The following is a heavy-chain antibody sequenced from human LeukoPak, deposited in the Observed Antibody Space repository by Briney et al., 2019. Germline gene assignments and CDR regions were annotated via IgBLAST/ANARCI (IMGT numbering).Heavy chain of an antibody. D-gene: IGHD3-22*01. CDR3: ARDPNYFDSSGYYYPDF. CDR2: ISYDGSNK. J-gene: IGHJ4*02. Sequence: GGSLRLSCVASGCTFSSYGVHWVRQAPGKGLEWVTVISYDGSNKYYADSVKGRFTISRDNSKNTLYLQMNSLRVEDTAVYYCARDPNYFDSSGYYYPDFWGQGTLVTVSS. V-gene: IGHV3-30-3*01. CDR1: GCTFSSYG.